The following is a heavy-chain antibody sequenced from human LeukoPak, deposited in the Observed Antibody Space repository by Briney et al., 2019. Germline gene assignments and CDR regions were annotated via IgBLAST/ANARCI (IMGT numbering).Heavy chain of an antibody. D-gene: IGHD3-10*01. V-gene: IGHV4-30-2*01. Sequence: PSQTLSLTCTVSGGSISSGGYYWSWIRQPPGKGLEWIGYIYHSGSTNYNPSLKSRVTISVDKSKNQFSLKLSSVTAADTAAYYCARVYRYGSGPASDYWGQGTLVTVSS. J-gene: IGHJ4*02. CDR1: GGSISSGGYY. CDR2: IYHSGST. CDR3: ARVYRYGSGPASDY.